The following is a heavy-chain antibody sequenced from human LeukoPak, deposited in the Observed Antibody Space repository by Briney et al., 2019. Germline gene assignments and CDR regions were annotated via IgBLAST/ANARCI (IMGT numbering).Heavy chain of an antibody. V-gene: IGHV1-69*05. J-gene: IGHJ4*02. CDR2: IIPIFGTA. D-gene: IGHD5-12*01. Sequence: SVKVSCKASGGTFSSYAISWVRQAPGQRLEWMGRIIPIFGTANYAQKFQGRVTITTDESTSTAYMELSSLRSEDTAVYYCARDRYSGYEYAFDYWGQGTLVTVSS. CDR1: GGTFSSYA. CDR3: ARDRYSGYEYAFDY.